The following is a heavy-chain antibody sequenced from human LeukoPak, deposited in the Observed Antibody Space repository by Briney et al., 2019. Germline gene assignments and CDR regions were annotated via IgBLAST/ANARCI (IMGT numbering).Heavy chain of an antibody. CDR1: GFIFSSYS. Sequence: GGSLRLSCAASGFIFSSYSMNWVRQAPGKGLEWVSYISSSSSYIYYADSVKGRFTISRDNAKNSLYLQMNSLRAEDTAVYYCAREPYSGLFDYWGQGTLVTVSS. CDR2: ISSSSSYI. CDR3: AREPYSGLFDY. J-gene: IGHJ4*02. D-gene: IGHD4-11*01. V-gene: IGHV3-21*01.